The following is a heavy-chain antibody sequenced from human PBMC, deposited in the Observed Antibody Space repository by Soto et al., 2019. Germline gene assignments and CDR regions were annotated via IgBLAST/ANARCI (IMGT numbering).Heavy chain of an antibody. CDR1: GFKFRNYA. J-gene: IGHJ5*02. CDR3: ARAHTMMILDRFDP. CDR2: IWFDGSKK. V-gene: IGHV3-33*01. D-gene: IGHD3-22*01. Sequence: LRLSCAASGFKFRNYAIHWVRQAPGKGLEWLAVIWFDGSKKYYADSVKGRFTISRDNSKNTVYLDMNSLTADDSGVFYCARAHTMMILDRFDPWGHGTLVTVSS.